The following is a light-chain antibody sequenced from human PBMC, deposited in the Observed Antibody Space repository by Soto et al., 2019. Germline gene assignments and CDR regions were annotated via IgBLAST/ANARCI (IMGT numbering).Light chain of an antibody. V-gene: IGKV1-5*01. CDR1: QSISSW. J-gene: IGKJ1*01. CDR2: DAS. CDR3: QQYNRYSWT. Sequence: DIQMTQSPSTLSASVGDRVTITCRASQSISSWLAWYQQKPGKAPKLLIYDASSLESGVPSRFSGSGSGTEFTLIISSLQFVDFTTYYCQQYNRYSWTFGQGTKVEIK.